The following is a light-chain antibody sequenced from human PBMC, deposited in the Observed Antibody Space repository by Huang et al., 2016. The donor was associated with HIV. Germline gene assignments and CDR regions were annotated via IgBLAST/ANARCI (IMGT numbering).Light chain of an antibody. J-gene: IGKJ4*01. V-gene: IGKV3-11*01. CDR2: DAS. CDR1: QSVSKY. CDR3: QQRSNWPPLT. Sequence: EIVLTQSPATLSLSPGERATLSCRASQSVSKYLAWYQQKPGEAPRLLIYDASNRATGIPTRFSGSESGTDFTLTINSLEPEDSAVYYCQQRSNWPPLTFGGETKVEI.